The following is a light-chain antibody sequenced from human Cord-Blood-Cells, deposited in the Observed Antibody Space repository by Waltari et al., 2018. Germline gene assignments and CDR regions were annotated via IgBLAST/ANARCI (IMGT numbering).Light chain of an antibody. V-gene: IGLV2-14*01. Sequence: QSALTQPASVSGSPGQSITIPCTGTSSDVGGYNNVSWYQQHPGKAPKLMIYDVSNRPSGVSNRFSGSKSGNTASLTISGLQAEDEADYYCSSYTSSSVVFGGGTKLTVL. CDR1: SSDVGGYNN. CDR3: SSYTSSSVV. J-gene: IGLJ2*01. CDR2: DVS.